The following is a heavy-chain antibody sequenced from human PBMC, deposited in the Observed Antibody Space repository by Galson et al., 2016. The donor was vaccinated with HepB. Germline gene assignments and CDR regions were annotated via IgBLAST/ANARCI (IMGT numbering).Heavy chain of an antibody. CDR2: ISHDENNK. Sequence: SLRLSCAASGFTFSPYPMHWVRQAPGKGLEWVAVISHDENNKFYGDSVKGRFAISRGNSKNTLFLQMDGLRAEDTAVYYCVRGRPYCSSVSCAMDVWGQGTTVTVSS. D-gene: IGHD2-2*01. CDR3: VRGRPYCSSVSCAMDV. J-gene: IGHJ6*02. CDR1: GFTFSPYP. V-gene: IGHV3-30*09.